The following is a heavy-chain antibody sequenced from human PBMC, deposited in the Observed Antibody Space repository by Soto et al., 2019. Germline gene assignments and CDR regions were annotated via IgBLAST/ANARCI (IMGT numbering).Heavy chain of an antibody. V-gene: IGHV4-31*03. Sequence: SHTLSLICTVSGGSIRNGGYYWSWIRQHPGKGLEWIGYIYYSGSTYYNPSLKSRVTISVDTSKNQSSLKLTSVTAADTAVYYCARAPLCPAYWGQGTLVTVSS. J-gene: IGHJ1*01. CDR2: IYYSGST. CDR3: ARAPLCPAY. CDR1: GGSIRNGGYY. D-gene: IGHD3-10*02.